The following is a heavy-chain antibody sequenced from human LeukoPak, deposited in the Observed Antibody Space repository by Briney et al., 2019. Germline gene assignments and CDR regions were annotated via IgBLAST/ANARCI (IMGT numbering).Heavy chain of an antibody. CDR1: GGSISSYY. D-gene: IGHD1-26*01. Sequence: SETLSLTRTVSGGSISSYYWSWIRQPAGKGLEWIGRIYTSGSTNYNPSLKSRVTMSVDTSKNQFSLKLSSVTAADTAVYYCARGLGKWELLHFDYWGQGTLVTVSS. V-gene: IGHV4-4*07. J-gene: IGHJ4*02. CDR3: ARGLGKWELLHFDY. CDR2: IYTSGST.